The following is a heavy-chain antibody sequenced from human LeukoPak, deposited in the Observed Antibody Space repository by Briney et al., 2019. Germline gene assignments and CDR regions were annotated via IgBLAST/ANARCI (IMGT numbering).Heavy chain of an antibody. CDR1: GGSISSSSYY. J-gene: IGHJ4*02. CDR3: ASRSGSYYGGVDY. Sequence: PSETPSLTCTVSGGSISSSSYYWGWIRQPPGKGLEWIGSIYYSGSTYYNPSLKSRVTISVDTSKNQFSLKPSSVTAADTAVYYCASRSGSYYGGVDYWGQGTLVTVSS. CDR2: IYYSGST. D-gene: IGHD1-26*01. V-gene: IGHV4-39*01.